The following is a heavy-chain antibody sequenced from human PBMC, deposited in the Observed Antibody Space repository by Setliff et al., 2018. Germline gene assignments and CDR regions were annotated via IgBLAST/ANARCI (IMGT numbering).Heavy chain of an antibody. CDR3: AREGKEGFGELPDYYYYYMDV. CDR1: GFTFSSYA. CDR2: ISGSGGST. V-gene: IGHV3-23*01. D-gene: IGHD3-10*01. Sequence: PGGSLRLSCAASGFTFSSYAMSWVRQAPGKGLEWVSAISGSGGSTYYADSVKGRFTISRDSAKNALYLQMNSLRAEDTAVYYCAREGKEGFGELPDYYYYYMDVWGKGTTVTVSS. J-gene: IGHJ6*03.